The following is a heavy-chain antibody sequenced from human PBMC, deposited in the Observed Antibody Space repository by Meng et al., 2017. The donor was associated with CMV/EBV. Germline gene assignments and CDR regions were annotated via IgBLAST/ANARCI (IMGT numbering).Heavy chain of an antibody. CDR2: INHSGST. CDR3: ARGRSFYGSGSYSY. Sequence: SETLSLTCAVYGGSFSGYYWSWIRQPPGKGLEWIGEINHSGSTNYNPSLKSRVTLSVDTSKNQFSLKLSSVTAADTAVYYCARGRSFYGSGSYSYWGQGTLVTVSS. CDR1: GGSFSGYY. J-gene: IGHJ4*02. V-gene: IGHV4-34*01. D-gene: IGHD3-10*01.